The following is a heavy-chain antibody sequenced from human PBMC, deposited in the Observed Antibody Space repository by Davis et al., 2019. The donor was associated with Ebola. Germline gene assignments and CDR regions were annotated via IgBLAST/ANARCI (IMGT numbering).Heavy chain of an antibody. CDR3: ARDLMSITMIVVALGAFDI. CDR1: GFTFSSYW. CDR2: ISSGSSYI. J-gene: IGHJ3*02. Sequence: GESLKISCAASGFTFSSYWMHWVRQAPGKGLEWVSSISSGSSYIYYADSVKGRFTISRDNAKNTLYLQKNSLRVEDTAVYYCARDLMSITMIVVALGAFDIWGQGTMVTVSS. D-gene: IGHD3-22*01. V-gene: IGHV3-21*01.